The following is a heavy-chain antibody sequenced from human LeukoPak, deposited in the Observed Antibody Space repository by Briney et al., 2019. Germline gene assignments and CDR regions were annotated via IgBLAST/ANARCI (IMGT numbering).Heavy chain of an antibody. CDR2: INHSGST. CDR1: GGSFSGYY. V-gene: IGHV4-34*01. J-gene: IGHJ4*02. CDR3: ARGGYDILTGYKSHSIDY. Sequence: SETLSLTCAVYGGSFSGYYWSWIRKPPGKGLEWIGEINHSGSTNYNPSLKSRVTISVDTSKNQFSLKLSSVTAADTAVYYCARGGYDILTGYKSHSIDYWGQGTLVTVSS. D-gene: IGHD3-9*01.